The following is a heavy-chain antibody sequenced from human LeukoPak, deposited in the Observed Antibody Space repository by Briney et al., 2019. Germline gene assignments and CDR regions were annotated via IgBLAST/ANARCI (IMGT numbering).Heavy chain of an antibody. V-gene: IGHV3-53*01. J-gene: IGHJ4*02. D-gene: IGHD6-19*01. Sequence: GGSLRLSCAASGFTVSSNSMSWVRQAPGKGLEWVSILYSGGGANYADSVKGRFTISRDNSRNTLFLQMNSLRAEDTAVYYCARRDTTGWYHHFDYWGLGTLVTVSS. CDR3: ARRDTTGWYHHFDY. CDR1: GFTVSSNS. CDR2: LYSGGGA.